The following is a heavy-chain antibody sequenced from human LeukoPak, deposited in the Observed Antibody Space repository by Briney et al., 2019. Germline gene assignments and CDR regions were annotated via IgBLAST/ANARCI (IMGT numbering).Heavy chain of an antibody. CDR1: GDSVSSNSAA. J-gene: IGHJ6*04. Sequence: SQTLSLTCAISGDSVSSNSAAWDWLMQSPSRGLEWLGRTYYRSTRYNDYAVSVKSRITINADTSKNQFSLQLNSVTPEDTAVYYCARGPRAILTGYYQHYYYYYGMDVWGKGTTVTVSS. V-gene: IGHV6-1*01. CDR2: TYYRSTRYN. CDR3: ARGPRAILTGYYQHYYYYYGMDV. D-gene: IGHD3-9*01.